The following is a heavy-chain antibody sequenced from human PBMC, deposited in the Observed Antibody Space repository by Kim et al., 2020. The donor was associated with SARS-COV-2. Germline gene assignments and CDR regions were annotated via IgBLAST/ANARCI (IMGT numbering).Heavy chain of an antibody. CDR3: AREVGATIFYFDY. V-gene: IGHV4-61*01. J-gene: IGHJ4*02. CDR1: GGSVSSGSYY. Sequence: SETLSLTCTVSGGSVSSGSYYWSWIRQPPGKGLEWIGYIYYSGSTNYNPSLKSRVTISVDTSKNQFSLKLSSVTAADTAVYYCAREVGATIFYFDYWGQGTLVTVSS. CDR2: IYYSGST. D-gene: IGHD5-12*01.